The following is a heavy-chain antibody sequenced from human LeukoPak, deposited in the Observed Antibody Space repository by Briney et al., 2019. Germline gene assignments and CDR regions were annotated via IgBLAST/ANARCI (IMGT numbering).Heavy chain of an antibody. Sequence: GGSLRLSCAASGFTFDDYAMHWVRQAPGKGLEWVSAISGSGGSTYYADSVKGRFTISRDNSKNTLYLQMNSLRAEDTAVYYCAKDRFGELWTFDYWGQGTLVTVSS. CDR1: GFTFDDYA. CDR2: ISGSGGST. D-gene: IGHD3-10*01. V-gene: IGHV3-23*01. J-gene: IGHJ4*02. CDR3: AKDRFGELWTFDY.